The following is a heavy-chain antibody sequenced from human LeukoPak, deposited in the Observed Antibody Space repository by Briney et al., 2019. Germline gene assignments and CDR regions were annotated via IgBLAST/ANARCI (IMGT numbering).Heavy chain of an antibody. J-gene: IGHJ4*02. CDR3: ARGAYSFDY. Sequence: PGGSLRLSCAASGFSISSFWVHWVRQAPGKGVVWVARINSDGSSITYVDSVKGRFAISRDNAKNTFHLQMNSLTDDDTAVYYCARGAYSFDYWGQGTLVTVSS. CDR2: INSDGSSI. D-gene: IGHD4-11*01. CDR1: GFSISSFW. V-gene: IGHV3-74*01.